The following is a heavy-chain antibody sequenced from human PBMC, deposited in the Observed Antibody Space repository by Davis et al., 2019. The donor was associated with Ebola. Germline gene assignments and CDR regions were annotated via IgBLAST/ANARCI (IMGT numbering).Heavy chain of an antibody. V-gene: IGHV3-21*01. CDR1: GFTFSSSA. CDR3: ARDLMIVVVITEGAFDI. CDR2: ISSSSSYI. D-gene: IGHD3-22*01. Sequence: GGSLRLSCAVSGFTFSSSAMHWVRQAPGKGLEWVSFISSSSSYIYYADSVKGRFTISRDNAKNSLYLQMNSLRAEDTAVYYCARDLMIVVVITEGAFDIWGQGTMVTVSS. J-gene: IGHJ3*02.